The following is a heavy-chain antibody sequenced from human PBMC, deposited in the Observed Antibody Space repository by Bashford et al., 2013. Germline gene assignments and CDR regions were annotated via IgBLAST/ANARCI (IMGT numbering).Heavy chain of an antibody. D-gene: IGHD1-26*01. J-gene: IGHJ4*02. V-gene: IGHV3-7*01. CDR2: IKPDGSEK. CDR3: VREDKWAFDY. Sequence: VRQAPGKGLEWVANIKPDGSEKSYVDSVKGRFTISRDNAKNSLYLQMNSLRAEDTAVYFCVREDKWAFDYWGQGTLVTVSS.